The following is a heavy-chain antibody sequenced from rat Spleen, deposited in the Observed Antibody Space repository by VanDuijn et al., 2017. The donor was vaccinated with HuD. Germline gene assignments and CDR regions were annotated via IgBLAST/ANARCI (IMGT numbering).Heavy chain of an antibody. CDR2: VTYDGSKT. Sequence: EVQLVESGGGLVQPGRSLKLSCAASGFIFSNYDMAWVRQAPTKGLEWVASVTYDGSKTYYRDSVKGRFTISRDNAKSILYLQMDSLRSEDTATYYCAREFDYFDYWGQGVMVTVSS. J-gene: IGHJ2*01. V-gene: IGHV5-25*01. CDR3: AREFDYFDY. CDR1: GFIFSNYD.